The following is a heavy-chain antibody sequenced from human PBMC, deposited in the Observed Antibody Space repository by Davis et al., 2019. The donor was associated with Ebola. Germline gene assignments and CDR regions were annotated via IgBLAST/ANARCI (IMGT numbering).Heavy chain of an antibody. CDR3: AKAPVRFLEWFTTDY. CDR1: GFIFSSYW. J-gene: IGHJ4*02. CDR2: ISTDGSDT. V-gene: IGHV3-74*01. D-gene: IGHD3-3*01. Sequence: GESLKISCAASGFIFSSYWMHWVRQVPGKGLVWVSRISTDGSDTNYADSVKGRFTISRDNPKNTLYLQMNSLRAEDTAVYYCAKAPVRFLEWFTTDYWGKGTLVTVSS.